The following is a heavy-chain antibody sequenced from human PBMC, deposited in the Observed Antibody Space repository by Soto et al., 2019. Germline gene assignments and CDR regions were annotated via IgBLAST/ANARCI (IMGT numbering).Heavy chain of an antibody. J-gene: IGHJ5*02. CDR1: WFSLSTREMG. CDR2: IYWNDDK. CDR3: AHRGGGYSVTWFDP. D-gene: IGHD3-22*01. V-gene: IGHV2-5*01. Sequence: TLVQLTQQLRVRCAFSWFSLSTREMGVGWIRQPPGKALEWLALIYWNDDKRYSPSLKSRLTITKDTSKNQVVLTMTNMDPVDTATYYSAHRGGGYSVTWFDPWGLGPLLTVSS.